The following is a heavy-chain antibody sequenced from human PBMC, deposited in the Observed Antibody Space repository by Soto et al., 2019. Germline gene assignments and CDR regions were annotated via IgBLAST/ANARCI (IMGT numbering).Heavy chain of an antibody. CDR1: GGSISSSSYY. CDR2: IYYSGST. Sequence: SETLSLTCTVSGGSISSSSYYWGWIRQPPGKGLEWIGSIYYSGSTYYNPSLKSRVTISVDTSKNQFSLKLSSVTAADTAVYYCASTYSIVVVPAATDWGQGTLVTVSS. J-gene: IGHJ4*02. CDR3: ASTYSIVVVPAATD. V-gene: IGHV4-39*01. D-gene: IGHD2-2*01.